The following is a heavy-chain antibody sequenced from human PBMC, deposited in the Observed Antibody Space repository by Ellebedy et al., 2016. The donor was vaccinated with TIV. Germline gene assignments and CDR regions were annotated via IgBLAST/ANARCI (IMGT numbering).Heavy chain of an antibody. Sequence: GESLKISCAASGFTFSNYCMSWVRQAPGNVLEWVANIKQDGNEKNYVDSVKGRFTISRDNAKNSVSLQMNSLRAEDTAVYYCAREAISYGTSGYYFDYWGQGTLVTVSS. V-gene: IGHV3-7*01. D-gene: IGHD3-22*01. CDR2: IKQDGNEK. J-gene: IGHJ4*02. CDR3: AREAISYGTSGYYFDY. CDR1: GFTFSNYC.